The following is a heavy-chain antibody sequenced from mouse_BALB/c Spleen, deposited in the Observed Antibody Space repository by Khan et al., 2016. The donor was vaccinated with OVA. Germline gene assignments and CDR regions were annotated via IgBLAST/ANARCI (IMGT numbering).Heavy chain of an antibody. Sequence: VKLQESGAELVKPGASVKLSCKASGYTFTSYYMYWVKQRPGQGLEWIGEINPSNGGTNVNEKFKSKATLTVDKSSSTAYMEVSSLTSEDSAVYYCTRGGYGSPFAYWGQGTLVTVS. V-gene: IGHV1S81*02. CDR3: TRGGYGSPFAY. CDR2: INPSNGGT. D-gene: IGHD1-1*01. CDR1: GYTFTSYY. J-gene: IGHJ3*01.